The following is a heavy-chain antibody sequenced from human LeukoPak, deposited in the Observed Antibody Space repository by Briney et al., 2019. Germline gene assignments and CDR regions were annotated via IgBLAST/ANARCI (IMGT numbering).Heavy chain of an antibody. CDR1: GYTSTSYD. CDR3: ARNRGEGFDP. Sequence: ASVKVSCKASGYTSTSYDINWVRQAAGQGLEWMGWMSPINGNTGYAQKFQGRVTMTRNTSISTAYMELSSLRSEDTAVYYCARNRGEGFDPWGQGTLVTVSS. D-gene: IGHD1-14*01. CDR2: MSPINGNT. V-gene: IGHV1-8*01. J-gene: IGHJ5*02.